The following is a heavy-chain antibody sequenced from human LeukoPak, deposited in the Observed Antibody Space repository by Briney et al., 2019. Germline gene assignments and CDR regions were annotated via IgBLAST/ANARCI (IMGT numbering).Heavy chain of an antibody. Sequence: PSETLSLTCTVSGGSLSSSSYSWGWIRQPPGKGLEWIGSIYYSGTTYHNPSLKSRVTISVDTPKIQFSLKLGSVAATDTAVYFCARLRFDFWSGYTHPYFDYWGQGTLVTVSS. CDR3: ARLRFDFWSGYTHPYFDY. V-gene: IGHV4-39*01. CDR2: IYYSGTT. CDR1: GGSLSSSSYS. J-gene: IGHJ4*02. D-gene: IGHD3-3*01.